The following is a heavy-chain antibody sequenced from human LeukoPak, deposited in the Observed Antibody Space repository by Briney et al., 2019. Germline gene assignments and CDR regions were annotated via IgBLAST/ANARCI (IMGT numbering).Heavy chain of an antibody. Sequence: SETLSLTCAVYGGSFSGYYWSWIRQPPGKGLEWLGEINHSGSTNYNPSLKSRVTISVDTSKNQFSLKLSSVTAADTAVYYCARQRWYYDSSGSFDYWGQGTLVTVSS. CDR1: GGSFSGYY. CDR2: INHSGST. J-gene: IGHJ4*02. CDR3: ARQRWYYDSSGSFDY. V-gene: IGHV4-34*01. D-gene: IGHD3-22*01.